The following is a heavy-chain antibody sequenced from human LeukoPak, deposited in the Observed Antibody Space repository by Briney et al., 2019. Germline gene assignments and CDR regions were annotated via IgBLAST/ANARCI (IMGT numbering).Heavy chain of an antibody. CDR2: ISTSGSTI. D-gene: IGHD3-10*01. CDR1: GFTFSDYY. Sequence: GGSLRLSCAASGFTFSDYYMSWIRQAPGKGLEWISCISTSGSTIYYADSVKGRFTISRDNAKNSLYLQMNSLRAEDTAVYYCARDSDGSGIDYWGQGTLVTVSS. V-gene: IGHV3-11*01. CDR3: ARDSDGSGIDY. J-gene: IGHJ4*02.